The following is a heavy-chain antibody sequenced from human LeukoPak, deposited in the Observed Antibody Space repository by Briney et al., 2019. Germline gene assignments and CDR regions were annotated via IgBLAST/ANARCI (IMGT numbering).Heavy chain of an antibody. CDR3: AKELGYCSAGRCEYFQH. Sequence: GGSLRLSCAASGFTFSSYWMHWVRQAPGKGLVWVSRINSDGSSTSYADSVKGRFIISRDNSKNTLYLQMNSLRAEDTAIYYCAKELGYCSAGRCEYFQHWGQGTLVTVSS. CDR2: INSDGSST. J-gene: IGHJ1*01. V-gene: IGHV3-74*01. CDR1: GFTFSSYW. D-gene: IGHD2-15*01.